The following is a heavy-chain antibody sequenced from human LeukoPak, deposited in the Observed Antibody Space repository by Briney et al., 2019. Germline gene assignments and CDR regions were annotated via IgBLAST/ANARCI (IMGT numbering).Heavy chain of an antibody. CDR1: GGSISSGDYY. Sequence: SETLSLTCTVSGGSISSGDYYWSWIRQPPGKGLEWIGHIYYSGSTYYNPSLKSRVTISVDTSKNQFSLKLSSVTAADTAVYYCARGYDFWSGPPFDYWGQGTLVTVSS. V-gene: IGHV4-30-4*01. CDR2: IYYSGST. CDR3: ARGYDFWSGPPFDY. J-gene: IGHJ4*02. D-gene: IGHD3-3*01.